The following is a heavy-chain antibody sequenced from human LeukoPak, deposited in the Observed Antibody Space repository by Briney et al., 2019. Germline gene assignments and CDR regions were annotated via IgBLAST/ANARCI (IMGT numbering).Heavy chain of an antibody. V-gene: IGHV3-21*01. J-gene: IGHJ4*02. CDR1: GFTFSSYS. CDR3: AKVLLWFGELLF. Sequence: GGSLRLSCAASGFTFSSYSMNWARKAPGQGLEWVSSISSSSSYIYYADSVKGRFTISRDNAKNSLYPQMNSLRAEDTAVYYCAKVLLWFGELLFGGQGTLVTVSS. D-gene: IGHD3-10*01. CDR2: ISSSSSYI.